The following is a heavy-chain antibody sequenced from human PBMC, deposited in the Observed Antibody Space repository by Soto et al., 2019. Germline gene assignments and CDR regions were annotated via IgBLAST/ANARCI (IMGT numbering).Heavy chain of an antibody. CDR1: GYTLTELS. J-gene: IGHJ4*02. CDR3: ATVNYYDSSGYYQFDY. Sequence: ASVKVSCKVSGYTLTELSMHWVRQAPGKGLEWMGGFDPEDGETIYAQKFQGRVTMTEDTSTDTAYMELSSLRSEGTAVYYCATVNYYDSSGYYQFDYWGQGTLVTVSS. CDR2: FDPEDGET. V-gene: IGHV1-24*01. D-gene: IGHD3-22*01.